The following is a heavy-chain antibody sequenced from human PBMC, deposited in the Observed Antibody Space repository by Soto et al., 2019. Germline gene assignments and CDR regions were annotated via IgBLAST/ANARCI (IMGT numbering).Heavy chain of an antibody. CDR2: IYYSGTT. CDR1: GGSISSVVYY. J-gene: IGHJ1*01. CDR3: ARGSRVWDRGIPFSP. Sequence: SDTLCLTCTVSGGSISSVVYYWSWIRQHPGKGLEWIGYIYYSGTTYYNPSLKSRVTISVDTSKNQFSLQVSSVTAADTAVYYCARGSRVWDRGIPFSPGGRGALDTV. V-gene: IGHV4-31*03. D-gene: IGHD3-10*01.